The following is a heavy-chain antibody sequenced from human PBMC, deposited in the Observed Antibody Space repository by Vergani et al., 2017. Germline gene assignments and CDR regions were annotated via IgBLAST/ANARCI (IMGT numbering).Heavy chain of an antibody. CDR3: ARDPPGGIAAPLGRVGDTDAFDI. Sequence: QVQLVQSGAEVKKPGSSVKVSCKASGGTFSSYAISWVRQAPGQGLEWMGRIIPIFGTANYAQKFQGRVTITADEFTSTAYMELSSLRSEDTAVYYCARDPPGGIAAPLGRVGDTDAFDIWGQGTMVTVSS. CDR1: GGTFSSYA. J-gene: IGHJ3*02. V-gene: IGHV1-69*18. CDR2: IIPIFGTA. D-gene: IGHD6-13*01.